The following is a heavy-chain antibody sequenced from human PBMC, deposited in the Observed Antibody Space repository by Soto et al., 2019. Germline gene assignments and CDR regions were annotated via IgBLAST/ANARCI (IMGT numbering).Heavy chain of an antibody. CDR1: GGSFSGYY. V-gene: IGHV4-34*01. D-gene: IGHD4-17*01. J-gene: IGHJ4*02. Sequence: QAQLQQWGAGLLKPSETLSLTCAVYGGSFSGYYWSWIRQPPVKGLEWIGEINHSGNTNYNPSLKSRVTISGDTSKKQFSVKLNFVSAADTAVYYCARDHRVADYGDTNFDNWGQGTLVTVSS. CDR2: INHSGNT. CDR3: ARDHRVADYGDTNFDN.